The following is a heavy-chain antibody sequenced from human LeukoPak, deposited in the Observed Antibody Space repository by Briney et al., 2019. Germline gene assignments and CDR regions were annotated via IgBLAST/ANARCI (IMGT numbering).Heavy chain of an antibody. CDR1: GFTFSSYA. Sequence: GGSLRLSCAASGFTFSSYAMSRVRQAPGKGLEWVSAISGSGENTFYADSVKGRFTISRDNSKNTLYLQMNTLRAEDAAVYYCASSTVTNFDYWGQGTLVTVSS. D-gene: IGHD4-17*01. CDR3: ASSTVTNFDY. CDR2: ISGSGENT. V-gene: IGHV3-23*01. J-gene: IGHJ4*02.